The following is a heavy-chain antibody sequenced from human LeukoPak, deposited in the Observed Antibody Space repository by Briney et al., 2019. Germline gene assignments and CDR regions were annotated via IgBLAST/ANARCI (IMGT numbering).Heavy chain of an antibody. J-gene: IGHJ4*02. CDR1: GFTVSSNY. V-gene: IGHV3-20*04. CDR2: INWNGGST. CDR3: AGGGGWY. Sequence: GGSLRLSCAASGFTVSSNYMSWVRQAPGKGLEWVSDINWNGGSTGYADSVKGRFTISRDNAKNSLYLQMNSLRAEDTALYYCAGGGGWYWGQGTLVTVSS. D-gene: IGHD2-15*01.